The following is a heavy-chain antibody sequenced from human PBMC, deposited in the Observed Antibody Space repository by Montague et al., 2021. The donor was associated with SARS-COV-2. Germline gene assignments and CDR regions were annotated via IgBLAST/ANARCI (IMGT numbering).Heavy chain of an antibody. CDR2: IDWDADK. D-gene: IGHD4-23*01. Sequence: PALVKPTQTLTLTRTFSGFSLSTSGMCVSWIRQPPGKALEWLTLIDWDADKYYSTSLKTRLTISKDTPKNQVVLTMTNMDPVDTATYYCARSYGTTVVTRAFDYWGQGTLVTVSS. J-gene: IGHJ4*02. CDR3: ARSYGTTVVTRAFDY. CDR1: GFSLSTSGMC. V-gene: IGHV2-70*01.